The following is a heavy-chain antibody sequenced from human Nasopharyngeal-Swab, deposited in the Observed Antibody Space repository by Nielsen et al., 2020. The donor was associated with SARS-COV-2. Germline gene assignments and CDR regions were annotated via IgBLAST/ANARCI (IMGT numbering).Heavy chain of an antibody. CDR1: GFTFSSHW. CDR3: ARSLYYYYDSSGYSL. J-gene: IGHJ4*02. V-gene: IGHV3-7*01. D-gene: IGHD3-22*01. Sequence: GGSLRLSCAASGFTFSSHWMSWVRQAPGKELEWVANIKQDGSEKYYVDSVKGRFTISRDNAKNSLYLQMNSLRAEDTAVYYCARSLYYYYDSSGYSLWGQGTLVTVSS. CDR2: IKQDGSEK.